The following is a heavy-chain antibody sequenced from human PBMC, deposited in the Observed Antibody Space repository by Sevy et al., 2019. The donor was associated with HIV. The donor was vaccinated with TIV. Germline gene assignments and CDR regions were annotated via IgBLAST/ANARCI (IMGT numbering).Heavy chain of an antibody. J-gene: IGHJ3*02. CDR2: ISYDARNE. V-gene: IGHV3-30*04. Sequence: GGSLRLSCAASGLPFSSYAMHWVRQGPGKGLKWVAVISYDARNEAYADSVKGRFTISRDNSKNTLYLQMNSLRAEDTAVYYCARFPPERAFDIWGQGTMVTVSS. CDR1: GLPFSSYA. CDR3: ARFPPERAFDI.